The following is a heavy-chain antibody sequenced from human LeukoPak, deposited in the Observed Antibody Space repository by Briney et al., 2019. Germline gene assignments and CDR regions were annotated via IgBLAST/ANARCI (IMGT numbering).Heavy chain of an antibody. D-gene: IGHD3-3*01. CDR1: GFTFSSSC. V-gene: IGHV3-7*03. J-gene: IGHJ2*01. CDR2: IKEDGTEK. CDR3: ARPHNNWRWYFDL. Sequence: GGSLRLSCAASGFTFSSSCMNWVRQSPGKGLEWVANIKEDGTEKYYVDSVKGRFTIFRDNAKNSLYLQMNSLRAEDTAVYYCARPHNNWRWYFDLWGRGTLVTVSS.